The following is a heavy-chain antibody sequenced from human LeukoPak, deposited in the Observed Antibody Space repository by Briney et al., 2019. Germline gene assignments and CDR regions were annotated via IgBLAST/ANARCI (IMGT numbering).Heavy chain of an antibody. CDR3: ARDPLPGYYDSSGYYSFDY. CDR1: GYSISSGYY. D-gene: IGHD3-22*01. CDR2: IYHSGST. Sequence: SETLSLTCTVSGYSISSGYYWGWIRQPPGRGLEWIGNIYHSGSTYNNPSLESRVTISVDTSKNQFSLKLSSVTAADTAVYYCARDPLPGYYDSSGYYSFDYWGQGTLVTVSS. V-gene: IGHV4-38-2*02. J-gene: IGHJ4*02.